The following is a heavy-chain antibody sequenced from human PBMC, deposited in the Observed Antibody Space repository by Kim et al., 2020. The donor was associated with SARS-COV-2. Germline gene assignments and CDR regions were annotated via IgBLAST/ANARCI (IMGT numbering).Heavy chain of an antibody. J-gene: IGHJ5*02. Sequence: GGSLRLSCAASGFTFSDYYMSWIRQAPGKGLEWVSYISSSSSYTNYADSVKGRFTISRDNAKNSLYLQMNSLRAEDTAVYYCAREVMGSWYGVGWFDPWGQGTLVTVSS. CDR1: GFTFSDYY. D-gene: IGHD6-13*01. CDR2: ISSSSSYT. V-gene: IGHV3-11*05. CDR3: AREVMGSWYGVGWFDP.